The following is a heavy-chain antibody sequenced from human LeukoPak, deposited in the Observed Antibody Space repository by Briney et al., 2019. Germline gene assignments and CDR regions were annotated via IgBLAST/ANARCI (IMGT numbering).Heavy chain of an antibody. CDR2: IYHSGGT. Sequence: PSETLSLTCTVSGGSISSGDYYWSWIRQPPGKGLEWIGYIYHSGGTYYNPSLKSRVTISADRSKNQFSLKLSSVTAADTAVYYCAREVAAAEDYWGQGTLVTVSS. V-gene: IGHV4-30-4*01. CDR3: AREVAAAEDY. CDR1: GGSISSGDYY. J-gene: IGHJ4*02. D-gene: IGHD6-13*01.